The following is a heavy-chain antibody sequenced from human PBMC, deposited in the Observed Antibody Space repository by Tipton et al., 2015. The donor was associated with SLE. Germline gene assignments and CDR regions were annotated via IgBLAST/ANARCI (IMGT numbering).Heavy chain of an antibody. CDR1: GGSISSGDYY. Sequence: LSLTCTVSGGSISSGDYYWSWIRQPPGKGLEWVSAISGSGGSTYYADSVKGRFTISRDNSKNTLYLQMNSLRAEDTAVYYCARTTNWYFDLWGRGTLVTVSS. CDR3: ARTTNWYFDL. CDR2: ISGSGGST. J-gene: IGHJ2*01. D-gene: IGHD1-7*01. V-gene: IGHV3-23*01.